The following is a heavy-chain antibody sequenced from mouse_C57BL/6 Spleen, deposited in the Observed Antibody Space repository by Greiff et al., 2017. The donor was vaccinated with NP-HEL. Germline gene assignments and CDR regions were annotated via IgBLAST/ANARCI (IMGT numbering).Heavy chain of an antibody. CDR3: ARDGDDLCAY. V-gene: IGHV5-4*01. Sequence: DVKLVESGGGLVKPGGSLKLSCVASGFTFSSYAMSWVRQTPEKRLEWVATISDGGSYTYYPANVNGRFTISRDNAKNKLYLQMSHLKSEDTAMYYCARDGDDLCAYWGQGTLVTVSA. J-gene: IGHJ3*01. D-gene: IGHD2-12*01. CDR1: GFTFSSYA. CDR2: ISDGGSYT.